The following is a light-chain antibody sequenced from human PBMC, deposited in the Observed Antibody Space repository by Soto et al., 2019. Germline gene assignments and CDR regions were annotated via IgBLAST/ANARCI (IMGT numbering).Light chain of an antibody. J-gene: IGLJ3*02. V-gene: IGLV2-14*01. CDR2: EVN. CDR3: SSYTSSSSRV. CDR1: SSDIGAYDY. Sequence: QSALTQPASLSGSPGQSITISCTGTSSDIGAYDYVSWFQQHPGKAPKLMISEVNNRPSGVSNRFSGSKSGNTAYLTISGLQVEDEAEYYCSSYTSSSSRVFGGGTKLTVL.